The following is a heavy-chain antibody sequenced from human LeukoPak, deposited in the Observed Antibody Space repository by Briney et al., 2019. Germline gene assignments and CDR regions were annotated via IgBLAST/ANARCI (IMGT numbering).Heavy chain of an antibody. D-gene: IGHD3-9*01. CDR1: GGSFSSYY. V-gene: IGHV4-59*08. J-gene: IGHJ5*02. CDR2: IYYSGST. Sequence: SETLSLTCTVSGGSFSSYYWSWIRQPPGKGLEWIGYIYYSGSTNYNPSLKSRVTISVDTSKNQFSLKLSSVTAADTAVYYCAVAEGNYDILTGYFTVDWFDPWGQGTLVTVSA. CDR3: AVAEGNYDILTGYFTVDWFDP.